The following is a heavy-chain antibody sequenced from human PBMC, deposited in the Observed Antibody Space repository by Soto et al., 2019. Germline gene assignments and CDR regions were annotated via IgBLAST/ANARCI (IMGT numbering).Heavy chain of an antibody. CDR1: GVSISTYY. Sequence: ETLSLSCPVSGVSISTYYWSWIRQPPGKGLEWIAYIYYSGITNYNPSLKSRLTISVDTSKNQFSLKLSSVTAADTAVYYCARSISGYHYYFDYWGHGTLVTVSS. J-gene: IGHJ4*01. D-gene: IGHD3-22*01. CDR3: ARSISGYHYYFDY. CDR2: IYYSGIT. V-gene: IGHV4-59*01.